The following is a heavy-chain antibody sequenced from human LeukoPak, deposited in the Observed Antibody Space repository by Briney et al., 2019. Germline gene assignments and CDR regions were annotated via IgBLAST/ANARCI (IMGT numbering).Heavy chain of an antibody. CDR1: GFTFSSYW. D-gene: IGHD6-13*01. Sequence: GGSLRPSCAASGFTFSSYWMSWVRQAPGKGLEWVANIKQDGSEKYYVDSVKGRFTISRDNAKNSLYLQMNSLRAEDTAVYYCARDIYSSSWPYYYYYYMDVWGKGTTVTVSS. CDR3: ARDIYSSSWPYYYYYYMDV. J-gene: IGHJ6*03. CDR2: IKQDGSEK. V-gene: IGHV3-7*01.